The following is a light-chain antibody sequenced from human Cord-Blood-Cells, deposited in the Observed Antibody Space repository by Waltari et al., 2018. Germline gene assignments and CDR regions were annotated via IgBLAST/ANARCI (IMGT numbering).Light chain of an antibody. CDR3: QQHNSYWT. CDR1: QSIISW. CDR2: DAC. V-gene: IGKV1-5*01. J-gene: IGKJ1*01. Sequence: DIQMTQSPRTLSASVGDRVTITCRASQSIISWLAWYQQKPVKAPKRLIYDACSLESGVPSGVSGSESGTEFHLSISSLQPDDLASHVCQQHNSYWTCRQGPKVEIK.